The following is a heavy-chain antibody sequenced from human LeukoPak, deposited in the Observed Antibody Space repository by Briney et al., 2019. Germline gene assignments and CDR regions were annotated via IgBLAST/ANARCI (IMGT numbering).Heavy chain of an antibody. J-gene: IGHJ4*02. CDR3: ARGQSMWGIAVAGPFDY. V-gene: IGHV3-48*02. CDR1: GFTFSSYS. Sequence: GGSLRLSCAASGFTFSSYSMNLVRQAPGKGLEWVSYISSSSSTIYYADSVKGRFTISRDNAKNSLYLQMNSLRDEDTAVYYCARGQSMWGIAVAGPFDYWGQGTLVTVSS. CDR2: ISSSSSTI. D-gene: IGHD6-19*01.